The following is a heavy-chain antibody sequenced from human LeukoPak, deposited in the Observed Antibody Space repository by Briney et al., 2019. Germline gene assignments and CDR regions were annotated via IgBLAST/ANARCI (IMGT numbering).Heavy chain of an antibody. CDR1: GFTFSSYS. Sequence: GGSLRLSCAASGFTFSSYSMNWVRQAPGKGLEWVSYISSGGSTIYYADSVRGRFTISRDNSKNTLYLQMNSLRAEDTAVYYCALQDIVVVVAANNIGYWGQGTLVTVSS. V-gene: IGHV3-48*01. CDR2: ISSGGSTI. J-gene: IGHJ4*02. D-gene: IGHD2-15*01. CDR3: ALQDIVVVVAANNIGY.